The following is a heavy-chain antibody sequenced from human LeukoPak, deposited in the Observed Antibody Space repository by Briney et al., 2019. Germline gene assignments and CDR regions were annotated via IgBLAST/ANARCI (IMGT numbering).Heavy chain of an antibody. CDR1: GFTFSSYG. D-gene: IGHD1-14*01. J-gene: IGHJ3*01. V-gene: IGHV3-74*01. CDR2: INADGSTA. CDR3: VVVVEPPDSDGFDV. Sequence: GGSLRLSCAASGFTFSSYGMHWGRQAPGKGLVWVSLINADGSTATYADSVKGRFTISRGNARNTLSLQMNSLTIEDTAVYYCVVVVEPPDSDGFDVWGQGTMITVSS.